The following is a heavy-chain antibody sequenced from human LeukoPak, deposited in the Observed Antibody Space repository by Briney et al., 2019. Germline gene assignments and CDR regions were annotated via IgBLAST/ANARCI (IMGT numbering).Heavy chain of an antibody. CDR2: INPNSGGT. V-gene: IGHV1-2*02. J-gene: IGHJ5*02. Sequence: ASVKVSCKASGYTFTGYYMHWVRQAPGQGLEWMGWINPNSGGTNYAQKFQGRVTMTRDTSISTAYMELSRLRSDDTAVYYCARXYSXGXTGXXANWFDPWGQGTLVTVXS. CDR3: ARXYSXGXTGXXANWFDP. D-gene: IGHD7-27*01. CDR1: GYTFTGYY.